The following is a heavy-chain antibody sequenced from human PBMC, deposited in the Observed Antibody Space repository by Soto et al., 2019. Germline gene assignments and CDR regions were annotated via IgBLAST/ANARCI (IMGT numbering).Heavy chain of an antibody. CDR1: GFTFSSYG. J-gene: IGHJ4*02. D-gene: IGHD6-19*01. CDR2: IWYDGSNK. V-gene: IGHV3-33*01. Sequence: QVQLVESGGGVVQPGRSLRLSCAASGFTFSSYGMHWVRQAPGKGLEWVAVIWYDGSNKYYADSVKGRFTISRDNSKNPLDLQRSSLRAEDTAVYYCARDRYSSGWYDFDYWGQGTLVTVSS. CDR3: ARDRYSSGWYDFDY.